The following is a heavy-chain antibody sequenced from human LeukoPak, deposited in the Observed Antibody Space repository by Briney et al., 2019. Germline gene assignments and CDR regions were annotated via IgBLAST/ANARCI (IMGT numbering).Heavy chain of an antibody. J-gene: IGHJ5*02. Sequence: GGSLRLSCAASGFTFSSYAMSWVRQVPGKGLEWVSAISGSGGSTYYADSVKGRFTISRDNSKNTLYLQMNSLRAEDTAVYYCAKQQLVFGWFDPWGQGTLVTVSS. CDR1: GFTFSSYA. D-gene: IGHD6-13*01. V-gene: IGHV3-23*01. CDR3: AKQQLVFGWFDP. CDR2: ISGSGGST.